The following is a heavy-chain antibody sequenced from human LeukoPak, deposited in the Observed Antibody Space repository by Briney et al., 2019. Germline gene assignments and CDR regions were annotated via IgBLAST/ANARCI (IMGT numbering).Heavy chain of an antibody. Sequence: SGPALVKPTQPLTLTCTFSGFSLSTSGMRVSWIRQPPGKALEWLARIDWDDDKFYSTSLKTRLTISKDTSKNQVVLTMTNMDPVDTATYYCARTTSYCGGDCYVDWGQGTLVTVSS. D-gene: IGHD2-21*02. J-gene: IGHJ4*02. CDR3: ARTTSYCGGDCYVD. CDR2: IDWDDDK. V-gene: IGHV2-70*04. CDR1: GFSLSTSGMR.